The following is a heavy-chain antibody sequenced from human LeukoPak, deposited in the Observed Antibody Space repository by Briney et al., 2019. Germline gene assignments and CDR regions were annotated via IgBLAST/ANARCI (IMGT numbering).Heavy chain of an antibody. Sequence: ASVKVSCKASGYTFTSYGISWVRQAPGQRLEWMGWINAGNGNTKYSQKFQGRVTITRDTSASTAYMELSSLRSEDTAVYYCTRDCYYYYDSSGYRASCFDYWGQGTLVTVSS. J-gene: IGHJ4*02. D-gene: IGHD3-22*01. CDR3: TRDCYYYYDSSGYRASCFDY. CDR2: INAGNGNT. V-gene: IGHV1-3*01. CDR1: GYTFTSYG.